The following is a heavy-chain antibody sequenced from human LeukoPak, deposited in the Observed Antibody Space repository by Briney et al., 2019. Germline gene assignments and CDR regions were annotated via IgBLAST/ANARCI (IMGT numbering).Heavy chain of an antibody. D-gene: IGHD6-6*01. J-gene: IGHJ6*02. CDR2: ISAYNGNT. Sequence: ASVKASCKASGYTFTSYGISWVRQAPGQGLEWMGWISAYNGNTNYAQKLQGRVTMTTDTSTSTAYMELRSLRSDDTAVYYCAREGYSSSSDDYYYYGMDVWGQGTTVTVSS. V-gene: IGHV1-18*01. CDR3: AREGYSSSSDDYYYYGMDV. CDR1: GYTFTSYG.